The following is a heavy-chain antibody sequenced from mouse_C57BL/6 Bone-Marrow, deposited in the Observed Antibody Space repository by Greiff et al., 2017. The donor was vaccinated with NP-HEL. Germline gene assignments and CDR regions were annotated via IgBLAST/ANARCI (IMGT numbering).Heavy chain of an antibody. Sequence: QVHVKQSGAELARPGASVKLSRKASGYTFTSHGISWVKQRTGQGLEWIGEIYPRSGNTYYNEKFKGKATLTADKSSSTAYMERRSLTSEDSAVYFCARDRGYAMDYWGQGTSVTVSS. CDR2: IYPRSGNT. J-gene: IGHJ4*01. V-gene: IGHV1-81*01. D-gene: IGHD2-14*01. CDR3: ARDRGYAMDY. CDR1: GYTFTSHG.